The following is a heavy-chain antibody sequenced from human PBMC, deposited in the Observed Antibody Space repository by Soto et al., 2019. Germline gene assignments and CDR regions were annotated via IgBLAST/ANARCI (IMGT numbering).Heavy chain of an antibody. J-gene: IGHJ4*02. CDR3: ARRSSGYIYDY. V-gene: IGHV3-48*02. D-gene: IGHD5-12*01. CDR2: ISISSATI. Sequence: GESLKISCAASGFTFSTYSMSWVRQAPGKGLEWISSISISSATIYYADSVRGRFTISRDNAKNSLYLQMNSLRDEDTAVYYCARRSSGYIYDYWGQGALVTVSS. CDR1: GFTFSTYS.